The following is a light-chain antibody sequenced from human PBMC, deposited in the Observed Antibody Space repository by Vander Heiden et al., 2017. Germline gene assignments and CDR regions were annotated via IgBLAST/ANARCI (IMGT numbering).Light chain of an antibody. CDR3: QSYDSSLSAWV. CDR2: ANN. J-gene: IGLJ3*02. Sequence: QSVLTQPPSVSGAPGQRVTISCTGSSSNIGAGYGVNWYQQLPGTAPKLLIYANNNRPSGVPDRFSASKSGTSASLAITGLQAEDEADYYCQSYDSSLSAWVFGGGTKLTVL. V-gene: IGLV1-40*01. CDR1: SSNIGAGYG.